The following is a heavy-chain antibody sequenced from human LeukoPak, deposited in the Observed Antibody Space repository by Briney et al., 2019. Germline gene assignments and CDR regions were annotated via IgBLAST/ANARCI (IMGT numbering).Heavy chain of an antibody. D-gene: IGHD7-27*01. J-gene: IGHJ4*02. CDR2: ISYDGSNK. V-gene: IGHV3-30-3*01. CDR3: ARGPGVSDY. CDR1: GSTFSSYA. Sequence: GGSLRLSCAASGSTFSSYAMHWVRQAPGKGLEWVAVISYDGSNKYYADSVKGRFTISRDNSKNTLYLQMNSLRAEDTAVYYCARGPGVSDYWGQGTLVTVSS.